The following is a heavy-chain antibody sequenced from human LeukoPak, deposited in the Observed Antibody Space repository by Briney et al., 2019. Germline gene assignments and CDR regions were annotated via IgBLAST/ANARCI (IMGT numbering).Heavy chain of an antibody. CDR1: GGSIGSYY. J-gene: IGHJ3*02. CDR3: ARIHPEYYYESSGTAFDI. Sequence: SETLSLTCTVSGGSIGSYYWSWIRQPPGKGLEWIGYIYYSGSTNYNPSLKSRVSISVDSSKNLLSLKLSSVTAADTAVYYCARIHPEYYYESSGTAFDIWGQGTMVTVSS. D-gene: IGHD3-22*01. CDR2: IYYSGST. V-gene: IGHV4-59*01.